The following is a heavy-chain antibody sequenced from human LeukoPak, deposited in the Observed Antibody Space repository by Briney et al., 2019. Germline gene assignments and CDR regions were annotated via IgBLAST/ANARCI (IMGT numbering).Heavy chain of an antibody. CDR2: IYSGGST. Sequence: GGSLRLSCAASGFTVSSNYMSWVRQAPGKGLEWVSVIYSGGSTYSADSVKGRFTISRDNSKNTLYLQMNSLRAEDTAVYYCASTHCGGDCSVPFDYWGQGTLVTVSS. D-gene: IGHD2-21*02. CDR3: ASTHCGGDCSVPFDY. V-gene: IGHV3-53*01. J-gene: IGHJ4*02. CDR1: GFTVSSNY.